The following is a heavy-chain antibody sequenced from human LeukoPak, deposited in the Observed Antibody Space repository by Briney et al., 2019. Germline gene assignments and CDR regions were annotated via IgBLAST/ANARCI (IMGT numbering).Heavy chain of an antibody. V-gene: IGHV3-30*18. D-gene: IGHD6-19*01. CDR2: ISYDGSNK. J-gene: IGHJ4*02. Sequence: GGSLRPSCAASGFTFSSYGMHWVRQAPGKGLEWVAVISYDGSNKYYADSVKGRFTISRDNSKNTLYLQMNSLRAEDTAVYYCAKTAVAGTSVYFDYWGQGTLVTVSS. CDR1: GFTFSSYG. CDR3: AKTAVAGTSVYFDY.